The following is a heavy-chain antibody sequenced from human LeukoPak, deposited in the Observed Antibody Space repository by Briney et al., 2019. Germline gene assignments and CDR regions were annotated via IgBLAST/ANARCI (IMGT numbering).Heavy chain of an antibody. Sequence: GGSLRLSCAASGFTFSSYAMSWVRQAPGRGLEWVSATSGSGAATYYADSVKGRFTISRDNSKHTLYLQMYSLRAEDTAVYYCAKDLSYGLDYWGQGTLVTVSS. V-gene: IGHV3-23*01. CDR2: TSGSGAAT. D-gene: IGHD4-17*01. CDR1: GFTFSSYA. CDR3: AKDLSYGLDY. J-gene: IGHJ4*02.